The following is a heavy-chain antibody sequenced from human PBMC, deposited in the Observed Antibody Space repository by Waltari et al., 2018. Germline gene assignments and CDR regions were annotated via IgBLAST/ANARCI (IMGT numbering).Heavy chain of an antibody. Sequence: QVNLVESGGGVVHAGGSLRLHCAPSGFTFSDSGLHWVRQAPGKGLEWVAFIRYDASDIYYRDSVKGRFTISRDNSKNTLFLQMSSLRPEDTAVYYCAKVGVGLTTWYPFDVWGQGTMVTVSS. CDR1: GFTFSDSG. CDR3: AKVGVGLTTWYPFDV. J-gene: IGHJ3*01. CDR2: IRYDASDI. D-gene: IGHD1-1*01. V-gene: IGHV3-30*02.